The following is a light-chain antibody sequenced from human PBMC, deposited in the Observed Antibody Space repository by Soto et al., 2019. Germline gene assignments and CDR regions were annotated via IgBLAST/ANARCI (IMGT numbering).Light chain of an antibody. CDR1: QSVSDN. V-gene: IGKV3-15*01. Sequence: EIVMTQSPATLSVSPGERATLSCRASQSVSDNLAWYQQKPGQAPRLLIYGSSTRATGIPARFSGSGSGTEFTLTISRLQSEDFAVYYCQQYNNWPRTFGQGTEVEIK. J-gene: IGKJ1*01. CDR3: QQYNNWPRT. CDR2: GSS.